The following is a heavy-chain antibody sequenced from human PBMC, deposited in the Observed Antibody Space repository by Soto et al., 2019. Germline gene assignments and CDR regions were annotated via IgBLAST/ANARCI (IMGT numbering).Heavy chain of an antibody. CDR1: GFTFTDHS. Sequence: EVQLVESGGGLVQPGGSLRLSCTASGFTFTDHSMNWVRHAPGKGLEWLSYINDISNAIHYADSVKGRFAMSRDNAKKSVFLPMNSLRVEDTGVYYCARDRPTTFSADLWGQGTVDIVSS. CDR2: INDISNAI. D-gene: IGHD5-12*01. V-gene: IGHV3-48*04. CDR3: ARDRPTTFSADL. J-gene: IGHJ3*01.